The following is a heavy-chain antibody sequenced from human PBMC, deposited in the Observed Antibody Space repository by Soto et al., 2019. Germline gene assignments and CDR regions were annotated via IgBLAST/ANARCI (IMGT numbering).Heavy chain of an antibody. D-gene: IGHD2-2*01. J-gene: IGHJ6*02. V-gene: IGHV1-18*01. CDR2: ISAYNGNT. Sequence: ASVKVSCKASGYTFTSYGISWVRQAPGQGLEWMGWISAYNGNTNYAQKLQGRVTTTTDTSTSTAYMELRSLRSDDTAVYYCATYCSSTSCYFGHYYYGMDVWGQGTTVTVSS. CDR1: GYTFTSYG. CDR3: ATYCSSTSCYFGHYYYGMDV.